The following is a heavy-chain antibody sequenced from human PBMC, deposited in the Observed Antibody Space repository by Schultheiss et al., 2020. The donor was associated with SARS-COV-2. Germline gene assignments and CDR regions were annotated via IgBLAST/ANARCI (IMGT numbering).Heavy chain of an antibody. V-gene: IGHV4-59*01. CDR1: GGSISNYY. J-gene: IGHJ4*02. Sequence: SQTLSLTCTVSGGSISNYYWNWIRQSPGKGLEWIGYIYHRGSTKYNPSLESRVTISVDTSKNQFSLKLSSVTAADTAVYYCAIVGATQTFDYWGQGTLVTVSS. CDR3: AIVGATQTFDY. D-gene: IGHD1-26*01. CDR2: IYHRGST.